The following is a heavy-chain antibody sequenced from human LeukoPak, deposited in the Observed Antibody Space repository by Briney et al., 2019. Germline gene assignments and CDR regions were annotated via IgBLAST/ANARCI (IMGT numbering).Heavy chain of an antibody. CDR3: ATIDHRLVAATFWDY. J-gene: IGHJ4*01. D-gene: IGHD2-15*01. V-gene: IGHV1-24*01. CDR2: FDPEDSET. CDR1: GYTLTELS. Sequence: ASVKVSCKVSGYTLTELSMHWVRQAPGKGLEWMGGFDPEDSETIYAQKFQGRVTMTEDTSTDTAYMELSSLRSEDTAVYYCATIDHRLVAATFWDYWGQGTLVTVSS.